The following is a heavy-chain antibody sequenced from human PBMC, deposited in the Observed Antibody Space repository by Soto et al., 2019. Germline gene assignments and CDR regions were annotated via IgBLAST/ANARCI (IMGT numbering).Heavy chain of an antibody. J-gene: IGHJ4*02. CDR3: ARRNFAPGNFDY. CDR2: IYHGGST. Sequence: SETLSLTCTVSGGSVGGGTYFWSWIRQPPGKGLEWIGYIYHGGSTNYNPSLKSRVTISVDTSKNQFSLNLTSVTPADTATYYCARRNFAPGNFDYWGLGNLVTVSS. CDR1: GGSVGGGTYF. V-gene: IGHV4-61*01.